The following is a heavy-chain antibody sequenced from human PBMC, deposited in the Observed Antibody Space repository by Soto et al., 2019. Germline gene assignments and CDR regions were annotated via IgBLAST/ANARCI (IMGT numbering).Heavy chain of an antibody. CDR3: ASPSTRWSIYYYGMDF. D-gene: IGHD2-2*01. J-gene: IGHJ6*02. CDR2: VIPIIGTA. Sequence: QVQLVQSGAEVKKPGSSVKVYFKASGGTLSSYAISWVRQDPGQGLEGMGVVIPIIGTANYAQKFQGIVTITADESSITAYKELSSLRSEDTDVYYCASPSTRWSIYYYGMDFWGQGTTGTVAS. CDR1: GGTLSSYA. V-gene: IGHV1-69*01.